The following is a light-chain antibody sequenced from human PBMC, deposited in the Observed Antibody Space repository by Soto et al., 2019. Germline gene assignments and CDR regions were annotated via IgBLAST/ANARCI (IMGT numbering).Light chain of an antibody. Sequence: DIQMTQSPSSLSASVGDRVTITCRASQRISNSLNWYQQKPGKAPDLLIYAASNLQSGVPSRFSGSGSGTDCALTISTLQPEDFATYYCQQSYSSPQMYTFGQGTKLEIK. J-gene: IGKJ2*01. CDR3: QQSYSSPQMYT. CDR1: QRISNS. V-gene: IGKV1-39*01. CDR2: AAS.